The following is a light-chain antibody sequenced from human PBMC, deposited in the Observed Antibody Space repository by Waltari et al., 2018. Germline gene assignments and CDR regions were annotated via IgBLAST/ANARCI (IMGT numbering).Light chain of an antibody. V-gene: IGKV3D-15*01. CDR3: QQYNNWSPGT. Sequence: ETVVTQSPGTLSVSPGERTTLSCRTSPSIGSSLAWYQQKPGQSPRLPIYRASTRATGIPARFSGSGSETEFTLTISSLQSEDSAVYYCQQYNNWSPGTFGQGTRVEV. CDR2: RAS. J-gene: IGKJ1*01. CDR1: PSIGSS.